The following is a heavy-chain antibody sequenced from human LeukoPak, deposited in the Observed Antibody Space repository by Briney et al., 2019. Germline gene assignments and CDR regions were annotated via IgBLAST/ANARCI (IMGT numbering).Heavy chain of an antibody. CDR3: ARDTFTSGNYRGDH. V-gene: IGHV3-30-3*01. CDR1: GLSFSGFA. J-gene: IGHJ4*02. D-gene: IGHD1-26*01. CDR2: ISYDGSDK. Sequence: GESLKISCAASGLSFSGFALHWVRQTPGKGLQWVAVISYDGSDKYYTDSVKGRFTISRDNSKNTLYLQMSSLRAEDTAVYYCARDTFTSGNYRGDHWGRGTLVTVSS.